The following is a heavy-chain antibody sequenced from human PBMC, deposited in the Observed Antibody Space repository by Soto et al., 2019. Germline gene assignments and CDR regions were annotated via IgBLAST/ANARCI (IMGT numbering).Heavy chain of an antibody. CDR2: ISSSSSYT. CDR3: ARVPGCSGGSCAFDP. V-gene: IGHV3-11*03. D-gene: IGHD2-15*01. CDR1: GFPFSFYY. J-gene: IGHJ5*02. Sequence: PGGSLRLSCAASGFPFSFYYMSWIRQAPGKGLEWVSYISSSSSYTNYADSVKGRFTISRDNAKNSLYLQMNSLRAEDTAVYYCARVPGCSGGSCAFDPWGQGTLVTVSS.